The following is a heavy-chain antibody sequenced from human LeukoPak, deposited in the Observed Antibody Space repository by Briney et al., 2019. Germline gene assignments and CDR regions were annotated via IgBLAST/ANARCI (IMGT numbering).Heavy chain of an antibody. V-gene: IGHV4-59*01. CDR2: IYYSGST. CDR1: GGPISSYY. CDR3: ARGELRVGATAFDY. D-gene: IGHD1-26*01. J-gene: IGHJ4*02. Sequence: SETLSLTCTVSGGPISSYYWSWIRQPPGKGLEWIGYIYYSGSTNHNPSLKSRVTMSVDTSKKQFSLKLSSVTAADTAVYYCARGELRVGATAFDYWGQGTLVTVSS.